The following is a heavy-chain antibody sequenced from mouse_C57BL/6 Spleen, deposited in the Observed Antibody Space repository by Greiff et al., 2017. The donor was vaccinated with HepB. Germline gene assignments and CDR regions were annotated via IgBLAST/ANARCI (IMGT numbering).Heavy chain of an antibody. CDR3: AREEYYFDY. V-gene: IGHV5-6*01. Sequence: EVQVVESGGDLVKPGGSLKLSCAASGFTFSSYGMSWVRQTPDKRLEWVATISSGGSYTYYPDSVKGRFTISRDNAKNTLYLQMSSLKSEDTAMYYCAREEYYFDYWGQGTTLTVSS. CDR2: ISSGGSYT. CDR1: GFTFSSYG. J-gene: IGHJ2*01.